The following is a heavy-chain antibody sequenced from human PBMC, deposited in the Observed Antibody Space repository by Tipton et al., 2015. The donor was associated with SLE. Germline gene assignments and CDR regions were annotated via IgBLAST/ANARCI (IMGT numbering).Heavy chain of an antibody. V-gene: IGHV4-4*08. CDR3: ARDKEGYSSSWYYFDY. CDR1: GGSISSYY. CDR2: IYTSGST. D-gene: IGHD6-13*01. Sequence: PGLVKPSETLSLTCTVSGGSISSYYWSWIRQPPGKGLEWIGYIYTSGSTNYNPSLKSRVTISVDTSKNQFSLKLSSVTAADTAVYYCARDKEGYSSSWYYFDYWGQGTLVTVSS. J-gene: IGHJ4*02.